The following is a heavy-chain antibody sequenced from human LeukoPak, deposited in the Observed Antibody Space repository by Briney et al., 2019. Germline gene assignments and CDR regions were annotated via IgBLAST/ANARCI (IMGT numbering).Heavy chain of an antibody. Sequence: SETLSLTCAVYGVSFRVYYWSWIRQPPGRGLEWIGEINHSGSTNYNPSLKTRVTMSVDTSMNQFSLKLSSVTAEDTAVYYCARQYSSSWYFDYWGQGTLVTVSS. CDR3: ARQYSSSWYFDY. CDR2: INHSGST. J-gene: IGHJ4*02. D-gene: IGHD6-13*01. CDR1: GVSFRVYY. V-gene: IGHV4-34*01.